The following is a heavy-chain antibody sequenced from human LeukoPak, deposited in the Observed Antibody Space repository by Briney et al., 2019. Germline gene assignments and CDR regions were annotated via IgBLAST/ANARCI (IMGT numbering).Heavy chain of an antibody. CDR2: ISSSGHTI. CDR3: ARLSGSYSDS. CDR1: GFTFSSYE. D-gene: IGHD5-12*01. V-gene: IGHV3-48*03. Sequence: GGSLRLSCAASGFTFSSYEMNWVRQAPGKGLEWVSYISSSGHTIYYADSVKGRFTISRDNAKNSLYLQMNSLRAEDTAVYYCARLSGSYSDSWGQGTLVAVSS. J-gene: IGHJ4*02.